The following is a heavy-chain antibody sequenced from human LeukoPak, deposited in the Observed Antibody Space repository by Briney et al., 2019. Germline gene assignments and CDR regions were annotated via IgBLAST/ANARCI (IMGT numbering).Heavy chain of an antibody. Sequence: GASVKVSCKASGYTFTGYYMHWVRQAPGQGLEWMGWINPNSGGTNYAQKFQGRVTMTRDTSISTAYMELSRLRSDDTAVYYCARTHFEWLLVKDYWGQGTLVTVSS. V-gene: IGHV1-2*02. CDR2: INPNSGGT. J-gene: IGHJ4*02. CDR3: ARTHFEWLLVKDY. CDR1: GYTFTGYY. D-gene: IGHD3-9*01.